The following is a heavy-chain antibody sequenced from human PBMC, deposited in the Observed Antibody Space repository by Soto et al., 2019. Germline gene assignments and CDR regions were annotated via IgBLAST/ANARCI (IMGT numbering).Heavy chain of an antibody. D-gene: IGHD3-22*01. CDR3: AKDMKLRDYDSSGYYWGIDY. V-gene: IGHV3-43*01. CDR1: GFTFDDYT. CDR2: ISWDGGST. Sequence: EVQLVESGGVVVQPGGSLRLSCAASGFTFDDYTMHWVRQAPGKGLEWVSLISWDGGSTYYADSVKGRFTIPRDNSKNSLYLQMNSLRTEDTALYYCAKDMKLRDYDSSGYYWGIDYWGQGTLVTVSS. J-gene: IGHJ4*02.